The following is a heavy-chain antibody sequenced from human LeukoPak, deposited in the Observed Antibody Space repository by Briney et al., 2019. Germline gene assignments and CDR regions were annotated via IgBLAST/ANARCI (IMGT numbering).Heavy chain of an antibody. V-gene: IGHV1-18*01. D-gene: IGHD3-9*01. CDR1: GYTFTSYG. CDR3: ARFGGSPYDILTGYYGYFDY. CDR2: ISAYNGNT. J-gene: IGHJ4*02. Sequence: ASVKVSCKASGYTFTSYGISWVRQAPGQGLEWMGWISAYNGNTNYAQKLQGRVTMTTDTSTSTAYMELRSLRSDDTAVYYCARFGGSPYDILTGYYGYFDYWGQGTLVTVSS.